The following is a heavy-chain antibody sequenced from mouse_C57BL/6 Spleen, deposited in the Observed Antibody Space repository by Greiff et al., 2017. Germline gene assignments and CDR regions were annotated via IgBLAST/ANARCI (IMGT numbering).Heavy chain of an antibody. Sequence: QSSQTLSLTCSFSGFSLSTSGMGVSWIRQPSGKGLEWLAHIYWDDDKRYNPSLKSRLTISKDTSRHQVFLKITSVDTADTATYYCARLYLYYFDYWGQGTTLTVSS. D-gene: IGHD1-1*01. CDR1: GFSLSTSGMG. CDR3: ARLYLYYFDY. CDR2: IYWDDDK. J-gene: IGHJ2*01. V-gene: IGHV8-12*01.